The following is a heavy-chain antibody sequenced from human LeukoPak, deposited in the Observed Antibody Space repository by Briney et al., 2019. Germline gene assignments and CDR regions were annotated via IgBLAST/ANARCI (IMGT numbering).Heavy chain of an antibody. CDR3: ARDRGYYVIDY. CDR2: ISSSSSYI. Sequence: ETLSLTCAVSGGSISSNNWWGWVRQAPGKGLEWVSSISSSSSYIYYADSVKGRFTISRDNAKNSLYLQMNSLRAEDTAVYYCARDRGYYVIDYWGQGTLVTVSS. D-gene: IGHD3-10*02. V-gene: IGHV3-21*01. CDR1: GGSISSNN. J-gene: IGHJ4*02.